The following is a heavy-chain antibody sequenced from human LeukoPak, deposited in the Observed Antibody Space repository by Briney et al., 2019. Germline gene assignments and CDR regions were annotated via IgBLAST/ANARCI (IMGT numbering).Heavy chain of an antibody. CDR1: GFTFSSYE. CDR2: ISSSGSTI. CDR3: ARGFTSGSSNLDY. J-gene: IGHJ4*02. V-gene: IGHV3-48*03. D-gene: IGHD1-26*01. Sequence: GGSVRLSCAASGFTFSSYEMSWVRQAPGKGLEWVSYISSSGSTIYYADSVKGRFTISRDNAKNSLYLQMNSLRAEDTAVYYCARGFTSGSSNLDYWGQGTLVTVSS.